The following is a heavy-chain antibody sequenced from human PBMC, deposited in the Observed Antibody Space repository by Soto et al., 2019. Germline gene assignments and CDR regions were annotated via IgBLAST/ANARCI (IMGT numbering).Heavy chain of an antibody. V-gene: IGHV4-4*07. J-gene: IGHJ5*02. CDR1: LDSISNSY. CDR2: IYSSGNA. Sequence: QVQLLESGPGLVKPSETLSLTCSVSLDSISNSYWTWIRQPAEKGLEWIGHIYSSGNANYNPSLKSRVTMSLDTSKNQFSLSLKSVTAADTAIYYCAKGRGFYSDNYFDPWGQGTQVTVSS. D-gene: IGHD3-22*01. CDR3: AKGRGFYSDNYFDP.